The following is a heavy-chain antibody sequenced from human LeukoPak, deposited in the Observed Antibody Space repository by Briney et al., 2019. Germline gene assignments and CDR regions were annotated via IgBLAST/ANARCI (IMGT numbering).Heavy chain of an antibody. CDR2: ISAYNGNT. J-gene: IGHJ6*03. D-gene: IGHD1-7*01. V-gene: IGHV1-18*01. CDR3: AREERTTWGYYYYYMDV. CDR1: GYAFTSYG. Sequence: ASVKVSCKASGYAFTSYGISWVRQAPGQGLEWMGWISAYNGNTNYAQKLQGRVTMTTDTSTSTAYMELRSLRSDDTAVYYCAREERTTWGYYYYYMDVWGKGTTVTVSS.